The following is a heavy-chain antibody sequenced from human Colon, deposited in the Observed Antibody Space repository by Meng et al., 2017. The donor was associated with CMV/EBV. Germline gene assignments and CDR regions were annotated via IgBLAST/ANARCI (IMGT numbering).Heavy chain of an antibody. CDR3: ARGGLADFDL. J-gene: IGHJ4*02. V-gene: IGHV3-21*04. CDR2: ISADGNNI. D-gene: IGHD3-3*02. CDR1: GFTFSNSD. Sequence: GESLKISCVASGFTFSNSDMHWVRQAPGKGLEWVSSISADGNNIYYAASVKGRFTISRDNAQSSLYLQMNSLRAEDTAIYYCARGGLADFDLWGQGALVTVSS.